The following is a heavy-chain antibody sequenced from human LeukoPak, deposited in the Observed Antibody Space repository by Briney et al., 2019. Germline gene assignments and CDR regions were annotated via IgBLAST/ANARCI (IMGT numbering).Heavy chain of an antibody. V-gene: IGHV4-4*02. CDR1: GGSISSSNW. Sequence: SGTLSLTCAVSGGSISSSNWWSWVRPPPGKGLEWIGEIYHSGSTNYNPSLKSRVTISVDKSKNQFSLKLSSVTAADTAVYYCARGRHDFWSYYFDYWGQGTLVTVSS. J-gene: IGHJ4*02. D-gene: IGHD3-3*01. CDR2: IYHSGST. CDR3: ARGRHDFWSYYFDY.